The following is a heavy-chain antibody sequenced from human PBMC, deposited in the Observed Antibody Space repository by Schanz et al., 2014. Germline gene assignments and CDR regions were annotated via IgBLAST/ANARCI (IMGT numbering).Heavy chain of an antibody. Sequence: QVQLVQSAPEVKKPGASVKVSCKASGYSFTTYGLNWVRQAPGQGLEWMGGISVYHGHTNYAEKVHGRVTMTTDTSTSTAYMELRGLRSDDTAVYYCARETTIITGGAFDAWGQGTMVNVSS. V-gene: IGHV1-18*01. CDR1: GYSFTTYG. D-gene: IGHD3-9*01. J-gene: IGHJ3*01. CDR3: ARETTIITGGAFDA. CDR2: ISVYHGHT.